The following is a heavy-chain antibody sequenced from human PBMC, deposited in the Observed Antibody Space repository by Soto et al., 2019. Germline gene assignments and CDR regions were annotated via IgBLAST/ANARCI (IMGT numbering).Heavy chain of an antibody. D-gene: IGHD6-13*01. V-gene: IGHV2-5*01. CDR1: GFSLSTSGVG. J-gene: IGHJ6*02. Sequence: SGPTLVNPTQTLTLTCTFSGFSLSTSGVGVGWIRQPPGKALEWLALIYWKDDKRYSPSLKSRLTITKDTSKNQVVLTMTNMDPVDTATYYCAHSLAAAGGYYYYYGMDVWGQGTTVTVSS. CDR2: IYWKDDK. CDR3: AHSLAAAGGYYYYYGMDV.